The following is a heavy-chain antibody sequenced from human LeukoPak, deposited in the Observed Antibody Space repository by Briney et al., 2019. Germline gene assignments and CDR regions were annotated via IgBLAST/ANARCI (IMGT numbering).Heavy chain of an antibody. V-gene: IGHV3-66*02. CDR3: ARDQRSESYYPWGWFDP. Sequence: GGSLRLSCAASGFAVSTNYLSWVRQAPGKGLEWVSDIYSDGSTYYTDSVKGRFTISRDNSKNTPYLQMNSLRPEDTAVYYCARDQRSESYYPWGWFDPWGQGTLVTVSS. J-gene: IGHJ5*02. CDR2: IYSDGST. CDR1: GFAVSTNY. D-gene: IGHD1-26*01.